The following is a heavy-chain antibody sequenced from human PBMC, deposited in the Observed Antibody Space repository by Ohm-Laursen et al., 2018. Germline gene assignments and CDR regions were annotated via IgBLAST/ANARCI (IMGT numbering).Heavy chain of an antibody. V-gene: IGHV3-15*01. CDR3: TTDPSALVVVVPAAINWFDP. D-gene: IGHD2-2*01. CDR2: IKSKTDGGTT. J-gene: IGHJ5*02. Sequence: SLRLSCAASGFTFSNAWMSWVRQAPGKGLEWVGRIKSKTDGGTTDYAAPVKGRFTISRDDSKNTLYLQMNSLKTEDTAVYYCTTDPSALVVVVPAAINWFDPWGQGTLVTVSS. CDR1: GFTFSNAW.